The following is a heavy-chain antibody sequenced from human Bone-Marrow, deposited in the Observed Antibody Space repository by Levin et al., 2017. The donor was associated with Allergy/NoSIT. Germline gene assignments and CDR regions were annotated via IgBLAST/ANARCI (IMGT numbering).Heavy chain of an antibody. D-gene: IGHD1-26*01. CDR2: TSDDGGNG. Sequence: GGSLRLSCTASGFSVSDYMMHWVRQAPGKGLEWVAVTSDDGGNGYYADSVKGRFTISRDQSNNTLYLQMNSLRPEDTAVYYCARDRPPYSGGYHFEYWGQGTLVTVSS. CDR1: GFSVSDYM. CDR3: ARDRPPYSGGYHFEY. V-gene: IGHV3-30-3*01. J-gene: IGHJ4*02.